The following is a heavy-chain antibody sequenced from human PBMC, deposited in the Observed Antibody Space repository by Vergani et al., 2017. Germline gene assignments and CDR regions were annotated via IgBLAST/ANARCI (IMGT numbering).Heavy chain of an antibody. V-gene: IGHV3-30*18. CDR3: AKANPQNSGYDYLYYYHAMDV. CDR1: GFTSSYYG. CDR2: ISYDGTQK. Sequence: QVHLVESGGGVVQPGRSLRLSCVVSGFTSSYYGMHWVRQAPGKGLEWVAVISYDGTQKYYADSVKGRFTISRDNSKSTLYLQMNSLSAGDTAVYSCAKANPQNSGYDYLYYYHAMDVWGKGTTVTVSS. D-gene: IGHD5-12*01. J-gene: IGHJ6*04.